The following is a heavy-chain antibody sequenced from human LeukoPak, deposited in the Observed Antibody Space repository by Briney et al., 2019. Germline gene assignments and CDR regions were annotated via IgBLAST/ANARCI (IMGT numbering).Heavy chain of an antibody. V-gene: IGHV3-30*02. CDR2: IRYDGSNK. D-gene: IGHD3-10*01. Sequence: GGSLRLSCAASGFTFSSYGMHWVRQAPGKGLEWVAFIRYDGSNKYYADSVKGRFTISRDNSKNTLYLQMNSLRAEDTAVYYCAKVGSGSYYSPLYYYYYYMDVWGKGTTVTISS. CDR1: GFTFSSYG. J-gene: IGHJ6*03. CDR3: AKVGSGSYYSPLYYYYYYMDV.